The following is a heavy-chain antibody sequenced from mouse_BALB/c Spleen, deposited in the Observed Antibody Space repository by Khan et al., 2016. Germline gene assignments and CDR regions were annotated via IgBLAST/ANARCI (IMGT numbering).Heavy chain of an antibody. CDR2: IDPAVGTT. CDR1: GFNIKDTY. CDR3: ARGMITTEDY. Sequence: VQLQQPGAELVKPGASVKLSCTASGFNIKDTYLHWVMQRPEQGLEWIGRIDPAVGTTKYDPKFQGKATITADTSSNTAYLQLSSLTSEDTAVYYCARGMITTEDYWGQGTTLTVSS. J-gene: IGHJ2*01. V-gene: IGHV14-3*02. D-gene: IGHD2-4*01.